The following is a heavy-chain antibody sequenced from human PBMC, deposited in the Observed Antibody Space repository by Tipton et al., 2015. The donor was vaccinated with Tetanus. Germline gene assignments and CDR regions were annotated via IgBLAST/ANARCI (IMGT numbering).Heavy chain of an antibody. D-gene: IGHD6-6*01. Sequence: TLSLTCTVSGGSIRSGGFYWSWIRQHPEKGLEWIGYIYYTGNTYYNPSLKSRVTISVDTSKNQFSLKLSSVTAADTAVYYCARRSVSARFDDWGQGTLVTVSS. J-gene: IGHJ4*02. CDR3: ARRSVSARFDD. CDR1: GGSIRSGGFY. CDR2: IYYTGNT. V-gene: IGHV4-31*03.